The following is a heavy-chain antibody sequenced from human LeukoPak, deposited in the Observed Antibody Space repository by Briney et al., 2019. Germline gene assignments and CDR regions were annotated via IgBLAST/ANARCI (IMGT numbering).Heavy chain of an antibody. CDR1: GFTFSSDR. D-gene: IGHD2-2*01. CDR2: ISSSSSYI. V-gene: IGHV3-21*01. Sequence: GGSLRLSCEASGFTFSSDRMNWVRQAPGKGLEWVSSISSSSSYIYYADSVKGRFTISRDNAKNSLYLQMNNLRPEDTAVYYCARDPPWDCSTSICYAGAFDIWGQGTMVTVSS. J-gene: IGHJ3*02. CDR3: ARDPPWDCSTSICYAGAFDI.